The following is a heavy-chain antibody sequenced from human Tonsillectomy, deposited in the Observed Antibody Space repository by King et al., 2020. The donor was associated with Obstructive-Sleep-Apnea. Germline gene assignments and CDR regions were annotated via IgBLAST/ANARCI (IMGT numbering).Heavy chain of an antibody. V-gene: IGHV4-34*01. CDR3: ASVPLGGMDV. CDR1: GGSFSGYY. CDR2: INHSGST. D-gene: IGHD7-27*01. Sequence: VQLQQWGAGLLKPSETLSLTCAVYGGSFSGYYWSWIRQPPGKGLEWIGEINHSGSTNYNPSLKSRVTISVDTSKNQFSLKLSSVTAAETAVYYCASVPLGGMDVWGQGTTVTVSS. J-gene: IGHJ6*02.